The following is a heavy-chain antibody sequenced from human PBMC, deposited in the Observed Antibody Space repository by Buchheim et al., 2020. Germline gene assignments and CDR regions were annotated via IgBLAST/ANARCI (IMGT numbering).Heavy chain of an antibody. D-gene: IGHD3-3*01. CDR3: ARAVFWSGLVDY. J-gene: IGHJ4*02. CDR1: GGSFSGYY. V-gene: IGHV4-34*01. CDR2: INHSGST. Sequence: QVQLQQWGAGLLKPSETLSLTCAVYGGSFSGYYWSWIRQPPGKGLEWIGEINHSGSTNYNPSLKIRVTISVDTPKNQFSLKLSSVTAADTAVYYCARAVFWSGLVDYWGQGTL.